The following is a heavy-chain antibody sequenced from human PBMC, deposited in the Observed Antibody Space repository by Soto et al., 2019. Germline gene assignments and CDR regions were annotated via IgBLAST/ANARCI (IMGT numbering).Heavy chain of an antibody. Sequence: GESLKISCATSGFSFSNYAMSWVRQAPGKGLEWVSLISGSASATPYSDSVNWRFTISRDHSNITVYLQLNSLRAEETAVYYCEKGMANTVFGVDTLFDFGGRGTLVTVSS. CDR2: ISGSASAT. CDR1: GFSFSNYA. V-gene: IGHV3-23*01. D-gene: IGHD3-3*01. J-gene: IGHJ4*02. CDR3: EKGMANTVFGVDTLFDF.